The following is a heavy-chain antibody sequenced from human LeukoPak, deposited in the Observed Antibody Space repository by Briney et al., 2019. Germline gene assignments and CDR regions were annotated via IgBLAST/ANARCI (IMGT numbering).Heavy chain of an antibody. D-gene: IGHD3-22*01. V-gene: IGHV3-21*01. CDR3: TRRGSTGSMGEFDC. CDR2: ISSSSDYI. Sequence: SGGSLRLSCAASGFSFSSYSMNWVRQAPGKGLEWVSSISSSSDYIYYADSVKGRFTISRDNAKNSLYLQMSSLRAEDTAVHYCTRRGSTGSMGEFDCWGQGTLVTVSS. J-gene: IGHJ4*02. CDR1: GFSFSSYS.